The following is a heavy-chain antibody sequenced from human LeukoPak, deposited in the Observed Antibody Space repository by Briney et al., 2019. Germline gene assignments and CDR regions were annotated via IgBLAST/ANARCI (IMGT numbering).Heavy chain of an antibody. J-gene: IGHJ4*02. Sequence: ASVKVSCKVSGYTLTELSMHWVRQAPGKGLEWMGGFDPEDGETIYAQKFQGRVTMTEDASTDTAYMELSSLRSEDTAVYYCATEGGLYDFWSGYYNWGQGTLVTVSS. D-gene: IGHD3-3*01. V-gene: IGHV1-24*01. CDR1: GYTLTELS. CDR2: FDPEDGET. CDR3: ATEGGLYDFWSGYYN.